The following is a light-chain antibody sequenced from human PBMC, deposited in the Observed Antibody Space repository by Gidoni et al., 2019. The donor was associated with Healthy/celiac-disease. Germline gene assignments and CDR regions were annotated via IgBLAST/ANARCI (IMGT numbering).Light chain of an antibody. J-gene: IGLJ2*01. V-gene: IGLV2-14*01. Sequence: QSALTQPASVSGSPGQSITISCTGTSSDVGGYNYVSWYQQHPGKAPKLLIYEVSNRPSGVSNRFSGSKSGNTASLTISGIQAEDEADYDCSSYTSSSTVVFGGGTKLTV. CDR3: SSYTSSSTVV. CDR2: EVS. CDR1: SSDVGGYNY.